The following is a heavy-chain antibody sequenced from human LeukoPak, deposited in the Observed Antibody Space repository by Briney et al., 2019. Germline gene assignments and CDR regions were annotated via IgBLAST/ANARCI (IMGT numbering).Heavy chain of an antibody. V-gene: IGHV4-38-2*02. J-gene: IGHJ5*02. D-gene: IGHD2-2*02. CDR2: FHYSGST. CDR1: GYSIISGYS. Sequence: SETLSLTCTVSGYSIISGYSWEWIRQPPGKGLEWIGSFHYSGSTYYNPSLMSRVTISGDTSKNQFSLRLSSVTAADTAVYYCARAYCSSTSCYTEGWFDPWGQGTLVTVSS. CDR3: ARAYCSSTSCYTEGWFDP.